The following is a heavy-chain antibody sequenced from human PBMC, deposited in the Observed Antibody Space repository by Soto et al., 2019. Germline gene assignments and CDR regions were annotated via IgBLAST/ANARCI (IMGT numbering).Heavy chain of an antibody. CDR1: GGSISSGGYY. CDR3: ARARPVWFGELSHHAYYFDY. CDR2: IYYSGST. D-gene: IGHD3-10*01. V-gene: IGHV4-31*03. Sequence: SETLSLTCTVSGGSISSGGYYWSWIRQHPGKGLEWIGYIYYSGSTYYNPSLKSRVTISVDTSKDQFSLKLSSVTAADTAVYYCARARPVWFGELSHHAYYFDYWGQGTLVTVSS. J-gene: IGHJ4*02.